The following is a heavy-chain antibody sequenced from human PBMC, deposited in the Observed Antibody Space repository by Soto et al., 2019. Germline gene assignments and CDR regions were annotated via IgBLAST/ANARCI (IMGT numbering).Heavy chain of an antibody. D-gene: IGHD4-17*01. Sequence: PGGSMRLSCAASGLTFSSYGIHWVRQAPGKGLEWVAVISYDGSNKYYADSVKGRFTISRDNSKNTLYLQMNSLRAEDTAVYYCAKMGDYGEPYYYGMDVWGQGTTVTVSS. J-gene: IGHJ6*02. CDR2: ISYDGSNK. V-gene: IGHV3-30*18. CDR1: GLTFSSYG. CDR3: AKMGDYGEPYYYGMDV.